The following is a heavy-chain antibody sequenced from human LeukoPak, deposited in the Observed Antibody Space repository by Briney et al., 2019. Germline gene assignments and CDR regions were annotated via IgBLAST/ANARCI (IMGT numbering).Heavy chain of an antibody. CDR1: GFTFSSYG. D-gene: IGHD3-22*01. CDR3: AKVNDSSGYYC. Sequence: GGSLRLSCAASGFTFSSYGMSWVRQAPGKGLEWVSAISGSGGSTYYADSVRGRFTISRDNSKNTLYLQMNSLRAEDTAVYYCAKVNDSSGYYCWGQGTLVTVSS. J-gene: IGHJ4*02. V-gene: IGHV3-23*01. CDR2: ISGSGGST.